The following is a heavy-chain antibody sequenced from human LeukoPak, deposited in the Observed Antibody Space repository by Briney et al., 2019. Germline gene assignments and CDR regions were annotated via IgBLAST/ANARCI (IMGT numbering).Heavy chain of an antibody. CDR3: AKPYCDITPPGPDYCGAIV. J-gene: IGHJ6*02. CDR2: ISYDGSNQ. V-gene: IGHV3-30*18. Sequence: PGRSLRLSCAACGISFSEYGKHWIRQAPGKGLEWLAAISYDGSNQDYVDSVKGRFTISRDNSKNTLYLQMNSLRAEDTALYYCAKPYCDITPPGPDYCGAIVWGQRTTVTVSS. CDR1: GISFSEYG. D-gene: IGHD4-23*01.